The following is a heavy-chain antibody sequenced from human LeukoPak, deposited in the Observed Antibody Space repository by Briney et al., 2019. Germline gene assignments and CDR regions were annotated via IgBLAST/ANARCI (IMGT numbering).Heavy chain of an antibody. Sequence: GGSLRLSCAASGFIFNRYGMHWVRQAPGKGLQWVAFIGFDGSERYYGDSVKGRVIITRDNSKDTLYLHMNSLRDEDTAVYYCAKHSPVVRGAQVSYYYMDVWGKGTAVIVSS. J-gene: IGHJ6*03. V-gene: IGHV3-30*02. CDR1: GFIFNRYG. D-gene: IGHD3-10*01. CDR3: AKHSPVVRGAQVSYYYMDV. CDR2: IGFDGSER.